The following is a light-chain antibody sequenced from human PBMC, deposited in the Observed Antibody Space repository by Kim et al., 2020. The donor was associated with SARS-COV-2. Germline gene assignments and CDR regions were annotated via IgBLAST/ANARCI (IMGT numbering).Light chain of an antibody. CDR2: GVS. V-gene: IGKV3-15*01. CDR1: QSVTSN. Sequence: EIVMTQSPATLSVSPGDRVTLSCRASQSVTSNLAWYQQKPGQAPRLLIYGVSTRATGIPARFSGSGSGTEFTLTISSLQSEDFAVYYFQHYNNWPPETFGQGTKLEI. J-gene: IGKJ2*01. CDR3: QHYNNWPPET.